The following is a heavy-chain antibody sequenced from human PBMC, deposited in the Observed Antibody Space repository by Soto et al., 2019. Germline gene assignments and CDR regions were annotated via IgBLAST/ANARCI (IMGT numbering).Heavy chain of an antibody. CDR1: GYTFTSYG. CDR2: ISAYNGNT. J-gene: IGHJ6*03. Sequence: ASVKVSCKASGYTFTSYGISWVRQAPGQGLEWMGWISAYNGNTNYAQKLQGRVTMTTDTSTSTAYMELRSLRSDDTAVYYCARDRLVPAPVVYYMDVWGKGTTVTVSS. V-gene: IGHV1-18*01. D-gene: IGHD2-2*01. CDR3: ARDRLVPAPVVYYMDV.